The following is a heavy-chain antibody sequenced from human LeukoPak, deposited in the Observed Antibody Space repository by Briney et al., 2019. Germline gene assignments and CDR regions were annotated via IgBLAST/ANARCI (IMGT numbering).Heavy chain of an antibody. CDR2: ISYDGSNK. J-gene: IGHJ3*02. D-gene: IGHD6-19*01. CDR3: ARDRGSSGWYGTAFDI. CDR1: GFTFSSYA. V-gene: IGHV3-30-3*01. Sequence: PGGSLRLSCAASGFTFSSYAMHWVRQAPGKGLEWVAVISYDGSNKYYADSVKGRFTISRDNSKNTLYLQMNSLRAEDTAVYYCARDRGSSGWYGTAFDIWGQGTMVTVSS.